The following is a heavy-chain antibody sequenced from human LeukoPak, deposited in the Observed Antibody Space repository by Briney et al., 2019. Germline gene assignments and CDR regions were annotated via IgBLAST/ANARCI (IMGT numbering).Heavy chain of an antibody. J-gene: IGHJ6*03. CDR1: GFTFSSYA. D-gene: IGHD6-13*01. CDR3: AKDSYSSSWERYYYYYYYMDV. CDR2: ISGDGDST. V-gene: IGHV3-23*01. Sequence: PGGSLRLSCAASGFTFSSYAMSWVRQAPGKGLEWVSAISGDGDSTYYADSVKGRFTISRDNSKNTLYLQMNSLRAEGTAVYYCAKDSYSSSWERYYYYYYYMDVWGKGTTVTVSS.